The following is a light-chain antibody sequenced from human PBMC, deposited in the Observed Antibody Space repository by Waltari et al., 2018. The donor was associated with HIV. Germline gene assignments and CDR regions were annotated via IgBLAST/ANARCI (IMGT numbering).Light chain of an antibody. CDR1: QAIRGD. V-gene: IGKV1-6*02. J-gene: IGKJ4*01. Sequence: NQMAPHPPALSASIGERGTTTCRASQAIRGDLGWYQQKAGEAPKRLIYSASRVQNGVPSRFSGSGTGTNFTLTINSLQSEDFATYYCLQHHSYPLTFGRGTKVEV. CDR2: SAS. CDR3: LQHHSYPLT.